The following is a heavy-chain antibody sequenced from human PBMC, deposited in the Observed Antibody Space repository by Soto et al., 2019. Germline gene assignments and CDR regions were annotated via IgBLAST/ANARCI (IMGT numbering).Heavy chain of an antibody. D-gene: IGHD3-22*01. CDR1: GYTFTSYG. V-gene: IGHV1-18*01. CDR2: IIAYNGNT. J-gene: IGHJ6*02. CDR3: ARDYSDSSGYGGYGMDV. Sequence: QVQLVQSGAEVKKPGASVKVSCKASGYTFTSYGISWVRQAPGQGLEWIGWIIAYNGNTNYAQKVPGRVTMTTDTSTSTDYMELRRLRSDDTAVYYCARDYSDSSGYGGYGMDVWGQGTTVTVSS.